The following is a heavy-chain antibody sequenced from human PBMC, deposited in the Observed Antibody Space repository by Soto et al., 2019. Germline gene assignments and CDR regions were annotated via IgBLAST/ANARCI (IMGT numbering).Heavy chain of an antibody. J-gene: IGHJ3*02. Sequence: ASVKVCCKASGYTFTRYAIHWVRQAPGQRLEWMGWINAGNGNTKYSQKFQGRVTVTRDTSASTAYMELSSLRSEDTAVYYCARDGVDIDCSSTSCYVPEAFDIWGQGTMVTVS. D-gene: IGHD2-2*01. CDR1: GYTFTRYA. CDR2: INAGNGNT. CDR3: ARDGVDIDCSSTSCYVPEAFDI. V-gene: IGHV1-3*01.